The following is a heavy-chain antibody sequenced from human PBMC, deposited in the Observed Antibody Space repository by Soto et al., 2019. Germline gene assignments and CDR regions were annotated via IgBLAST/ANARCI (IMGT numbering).Heavy chain of an antibody. CDR2: ISGSGGST. J-gene: IGHJ4*02. V-gene: IGHV3-23*01. CDR3: AKAVWDIVVVPAAGPFDY. Sequence: GGSLRLSCAASGFTFSSYAMSWVRQAPGKGLEWVSAISGSGGSTYYADSVKGRFTISRDNSKNTLYLQMNSLRAEDTAVYYCAKAVWDIVVVPAAGPFDYWGQGTLVTVSS. CDR1: GFTFSSYA. D-gene: IGHD2-2*01.